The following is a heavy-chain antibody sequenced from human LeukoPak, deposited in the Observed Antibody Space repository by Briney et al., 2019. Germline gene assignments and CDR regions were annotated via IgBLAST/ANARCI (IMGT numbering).Heavy chain of an antibody. V-gene: IGHV4-59*01. D-gene: IGHD3-22*01. Sequence: SETLSLTCTVSGGSISTYYWSWIRQPPGKGLEWIGYIYYSGSTNYNPSLKSRVTISVDTSKNQFSLKLSSVTAADTAVYYCARVSNYYDSGGPTRGWLDPWGQRTLVTVSS. CDR3: ARVSNYYDSGGPTRGWLDP. CDR2: IYYSGST. J-gene: IGHJ5*02. CDR1: GGSISTYY.